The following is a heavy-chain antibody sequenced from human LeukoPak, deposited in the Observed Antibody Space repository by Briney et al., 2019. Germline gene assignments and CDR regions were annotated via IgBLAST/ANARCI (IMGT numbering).Heavy chain of an antibody. Sequence: PGGSLRLSCAASGFTFSSYGMHWVRQAPGKGLEWVAFIRYDGSNKYYADSVKGRFTISRDNSKNTLYLQMNSLRAEDTAVYYCAKDRVLYCSSTSCSMGDYWGQGALVTVSS. D-gene: IGHD2-2*01. V-gene: IGHV3-30*02. CDR3: AKDRVLYCSSTSCSMGDY. J-gene: IGHJ4*02. CDR2: IRYDGSNK. CDR1: GFTFSSYG.